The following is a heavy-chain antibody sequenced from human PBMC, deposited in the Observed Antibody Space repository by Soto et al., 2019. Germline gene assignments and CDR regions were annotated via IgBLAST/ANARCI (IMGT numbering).Heavy chain of an antibody. CDR2: IWYDGSNK. CDR1: GFTFSSYG. CDR3: ARGMLAVAGTSVLFDY. V-gene: IGHV3-33*01. Sequence: QVQLVESGGGVVQPGRSLRLSCAASGFTFSSYGMHWVRQAPGKGLEWVAVIWYDGSNKYYADSVKGRFTISRDNSKNTLYRQMNSLRAEDTAVYYCARGMLAVAGTSVLFDYWGQGTLVTVSS. J-gene: IGHJ4*02. D-gene: IGHD6-19*01.